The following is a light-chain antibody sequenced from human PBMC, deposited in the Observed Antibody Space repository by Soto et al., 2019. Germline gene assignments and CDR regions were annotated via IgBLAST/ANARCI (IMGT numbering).Light chain of an antibody. J-gene: IGKJ5*01. CDR1: QTVSKNY. CDR2: AAS. Sequence: EIVLTQSPVTLSLSPGEGATLSCRASQTVSKNYLAWYHQKPGQAPRLLIYAASTRATDIPDRFSGSGSGTDFTLTISRLEPEDFAVFYCQQYAVSPITFGQGTRLEIK. CDR3: QQYAVSPIT. V-gene: IGKV3-20*01.